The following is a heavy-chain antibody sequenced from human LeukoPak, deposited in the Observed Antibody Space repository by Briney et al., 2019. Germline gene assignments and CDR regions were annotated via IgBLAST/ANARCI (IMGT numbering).Heavy chain of an antibody. CDR3: AREQLGGYYFSFDY. CDR2: ISSSGSTI. V-gene: IGHV3-48*03. D-gene: IGHD3-22*01. Sequence: PGGSLRLSCAASGFTFSSYEMNWVRQAPGKELEWVSYISSSGSTIYYADSVKGRFTISRDNAKNSLYLQMNSLRAEDTAVYYCAREQLGGYYFSFDYWGQGTLVTVSS. CDR1: GFTFSSYE. J-gene: IGHJ4*02.